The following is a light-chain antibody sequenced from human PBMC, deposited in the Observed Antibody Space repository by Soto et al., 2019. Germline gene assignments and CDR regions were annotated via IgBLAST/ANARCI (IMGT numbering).Light chain of an antibody. V-gene: IGLV2-8*01. CDR1: SSDVGGYNF. J-gene: IGLJ1*01. CDR3: SSYAGSNNFV. Sequence: QSALTQPPSASGSPGQSVTISCTGTSSDVGGYNFVSWYQQHPGKAPKLMIYEVSERPSGVPDRFSGSKSGNTASLTVSGLQAEDEADYYCSSYAGSNNFVFETGTKLTVL. CDR2: EVS.